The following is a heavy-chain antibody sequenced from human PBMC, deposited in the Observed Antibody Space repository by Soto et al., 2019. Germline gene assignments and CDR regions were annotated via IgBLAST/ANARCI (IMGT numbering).Heavy chain of an antibody. J-gene: IGHJ4*02. Sequence: QVQLVQSGAEVKKPGASVKVSCKASGYTFTSYGISWVRQAPGQGLEWMGWISAYNGNTKYAQKLQGRGTMTTDTSTNTADMGLRRLRSDDTAVYYCAREPKHFSLRGQGTLVTVSS. CDR3: AREPKHFSL. CDR2: ISAYNGNT. V-gene: IGHV1-18*01. CDR1: GYTFTSYG.